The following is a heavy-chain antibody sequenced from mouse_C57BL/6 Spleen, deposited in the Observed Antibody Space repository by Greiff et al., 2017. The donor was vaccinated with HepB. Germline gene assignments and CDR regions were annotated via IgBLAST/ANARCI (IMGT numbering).Heavy chain of an antibody. CDR1: GFTFSDYG. CDR2: ISSGSSTI. D-gene: IGHD2-4*01. CDR3: ARANYDYDVDYFDY. V-gene: IGHV5-17*01. Sequence: DVKLVESGGGLVKPGGSLKLSCAASGFTFSDYGMHWVRQAPEKGLEWVAYISSGSSTIYYADTVKGRFTISRDNAKNTLFLQMTSLRSEDTAMYYCARANYDYDVDYFDYWGQGTTLTVSS. J-gene: IGHJ2*01.